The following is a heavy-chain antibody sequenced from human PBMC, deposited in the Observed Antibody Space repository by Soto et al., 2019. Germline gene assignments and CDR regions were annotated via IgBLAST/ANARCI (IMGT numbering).Heavy chain of an antibody. CDR3: AKDSQKYCSGTSCSTIGYLYYYAMDV. J-gene: IGHJ6*02. CDR1: GFTSSSYA. V-gene: IGHV3-23*01. Sequence: GGSLRLSCVASGFTSSSYAMSWVRQAPGKGLEWVSTISGPGDSTLYADSVKGRFTISRDNSKNTLYLQVNSLRAEDTAVYYCAKDSQKYCSGTSCSTIGYLYYYAMDVWGQGTTVTVS. D-gene: IGHD2-2*01. CDR2: ISGPGDST.